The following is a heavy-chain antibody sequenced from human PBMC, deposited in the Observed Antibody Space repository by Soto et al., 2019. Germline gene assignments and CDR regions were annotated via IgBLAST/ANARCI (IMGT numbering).Heavy chain of an antibody. V-gene: IGHV5-51*01. CDR3: VRSGTSSGRFSDY. Sequence: PGASLKISCQGSGYAFTSYWIGRVRQMPGEGLEWMGVIYPSDSDIRYSPSFQGKVTISADKSITTAYLQWSSLKAADTAMYYCVRSGTSSGRFSDYWGQGTLVTVSS. J-gene: IGHJ4*02. D-gene: IGHD2-15*01. CDR2: IYPSDSDI. CDR1: GYAFTSYW.